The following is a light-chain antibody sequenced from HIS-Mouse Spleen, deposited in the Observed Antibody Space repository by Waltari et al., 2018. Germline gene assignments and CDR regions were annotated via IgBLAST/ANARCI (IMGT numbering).Light chain of an antibody. CDR1: SSDVGGYNY. J-gene: IGLJ2*01. V-gene: IGLV2-8*01. Sequence: QSALTQPPSASGSPGQSVTISCTGTSSDVGGYNYVSWYQQQPGKAPKLMIYEVSKRPSGGPVRSSGSKSGNTASLTVSGLQAEDEADYYCSSYAGSNNFVVFGGGTKLTVL. CDR2: EVS. CDR3: SSYAGSNNFVV.